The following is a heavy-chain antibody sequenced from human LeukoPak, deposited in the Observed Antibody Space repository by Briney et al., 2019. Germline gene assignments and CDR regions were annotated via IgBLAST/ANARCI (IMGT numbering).Heavy chain of an antibody. CDR3: AKESGYSYVIYY. J-gene: IGHJ4*02. D-gene: IGHD5-18*01. CDR2: IRNDGSNK. Sequence: GGSLRLSCAASGFTFSSNGIHWVRQAPGKGLEWVAFIRNDGSNKYYADSVKGRFTISRDNSKNTLYLQMNSLRAEDTAVYYCAKESGYSYVIYYWGQGTLVTVSS. CDR1: GFTFSSNG. V-gene: IGHV3-30*02.